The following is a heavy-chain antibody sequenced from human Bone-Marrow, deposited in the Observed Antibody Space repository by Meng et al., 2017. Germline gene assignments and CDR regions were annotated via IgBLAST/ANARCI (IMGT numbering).Heavy chain of an antibody. J-gene: IGHJ6*02. CDR3: AKDPKRGLRVLGGMDV. V-gene: IGHV3-30*07. D-gene: IGHD5-12*01. CDR1: GFTFSSYA. CDR2: ISYDGSNK. Sequence: GESLKISCSASGFTFSSYAMHWVRQAPGKGLEWVAVISYDGSNKYYADSVKGRFTISRDNSKNTLYLQMNSLRAEDTAVYYYAKDPKRGLRVLGGMDVWGQGTTVTVSS.